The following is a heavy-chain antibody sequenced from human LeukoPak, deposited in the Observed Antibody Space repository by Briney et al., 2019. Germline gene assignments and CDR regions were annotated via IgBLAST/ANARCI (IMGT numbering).Heavy chain of an antibody. J-gene: IGHJ6*03. CDR2: IYHSGST. CDR3: ARDHGSGYYYYYMDV. V-gene: IGHV4-4*02. D-gene: IGHD6-19*01. Sequence: PSETLSLTCAVSGGSISSSNWWSWVRQPPGKGLEWIGEIYHSGSTNYNPSLKSRVTISVDKSKNQFSLKLSPVTAADTAVYYCARDHGSGYYYYYMDVWGKGTTVTISS. CDR1: GGSISSSNW.